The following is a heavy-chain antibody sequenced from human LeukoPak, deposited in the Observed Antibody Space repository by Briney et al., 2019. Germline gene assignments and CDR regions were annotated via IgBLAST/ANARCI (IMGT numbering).Heavy chain of an antibody. CDR2: IIPIFGTA. D-gene: IGHD2-2*01. CDR1: GGTFSSYA. V-gene: IGHV1-69*13. J-gene: IGHJ4*02. CDR3: ARSYCSSTSCYPFDY. Sequence: ASXXVSCKASGGTFSSYAISWVRQAPGKGREWMGGIIPIFGTANYAQKFQGRVTNTADEYTSTAYMELSSLRSEDTAVYYCARSYCSSTSCYPFDYWGQGTLVTVSS.